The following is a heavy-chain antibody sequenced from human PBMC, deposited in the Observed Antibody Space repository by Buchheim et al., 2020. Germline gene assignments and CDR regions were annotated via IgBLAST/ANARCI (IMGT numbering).Heavy chain of an antibody. J-gene: IGHJ4*02. CDR1: GFTFSSYG. CDR3: ARELLSGLSAYYDFWSGYYGVDY. Sequence: QVQLVESGGGVVQPGRSLRLSCAASGFTFSSYGMHWVRQAPGKGLEWVAVIWYDGSNEYYADSVKGRFTISRDNSKNTLYLQMNSLRAEDTAVYYCARELLSGLSAYYDFWSGYYGVDYWGQGTL. D-gene: IGHD3-3*01. CDR2: IWYDGSNE. V-gene: IGHV3-33*01.